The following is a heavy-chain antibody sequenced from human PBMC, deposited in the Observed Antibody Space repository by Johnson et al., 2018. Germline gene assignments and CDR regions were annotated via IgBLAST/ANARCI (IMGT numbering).Heavy chain of an antibody. D-gene: IGHD2-15*01. V-gene: IGHV4-59*01. Sequence: QVQLQESGPGLVKASETLSLTCIVSGGSISRYYWSWIRQPPGKGLEWIGNIYYNGNTNYNPSLKSRVTISVDTSENQFSLKLNSVTAADTAVYYCAGDGLYSLHSCGQGTLVTVSS. J-gene: IGHJ4*02. CDR2: IYYNGNT. CDR1: GGSISRYY. CDR3: AGDGLYSLHS.